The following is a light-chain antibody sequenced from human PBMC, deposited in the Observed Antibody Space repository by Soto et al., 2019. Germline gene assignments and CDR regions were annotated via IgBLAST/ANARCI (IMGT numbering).Light chain of an antibody. Sequence: QAVVTQPPSVSGAPGQRVSISCTGSSSNIGADYDVHWYQQLPGTAPKLLISGNSNRPSGVPDRFSGSKSGTSASLAITGLQAEDEADYYCQSYDRSLSGSVFGGGTKLTVL. V-gene: IGLV1-40*01. CDR2: GNS. CDR3: QSYDRSLSGSV. J-gene: IGLJ2*01. CDR1: SSNIGADYD.